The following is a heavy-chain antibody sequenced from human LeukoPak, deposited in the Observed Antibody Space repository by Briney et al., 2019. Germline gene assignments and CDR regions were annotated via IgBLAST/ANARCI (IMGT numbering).Heavy chain of an antibody. CDR2: VYNSGSN. CDR1: GGAISSYY. Sequence: PSETLSLTCTVSGGAISSYYWSWIRQPPGKGLEWIGHVYNSGSNNYNPSLKSRVTISVDTSKNQFSLKLSSVTAADTAVHYCARHPYCGGDCYFDYWGQGTLVTVSS. D-gene: IGHD2-21*02. J-gene: IGHJ4*02. V-gene: IGHV4-59*08. CDR3: ARHPYCGGDCYFDY.